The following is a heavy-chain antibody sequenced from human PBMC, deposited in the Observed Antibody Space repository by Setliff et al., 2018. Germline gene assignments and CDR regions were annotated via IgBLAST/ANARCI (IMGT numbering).Heavy chain of an antibody. V-gene: IGHV3-30*02. CDR3: AKDRQIRNYYDSSGYDAFDI. CDR1: GFMFNSYG. Sequence: GGSLRLSCTASGFMFNSYGMHWVRQAPGKGLEWVAFLRFDGTNTYNADSVKGRFTISRDNSKNTLYLQMNSLRAEDTAVYYCAKDRQIRNYYDSSGYDAFDIWGQGTMVTVSS. J-gene: IGHJ3*02. CDR2: LRFDGTNT. D-gene: IGHD3-22*01.